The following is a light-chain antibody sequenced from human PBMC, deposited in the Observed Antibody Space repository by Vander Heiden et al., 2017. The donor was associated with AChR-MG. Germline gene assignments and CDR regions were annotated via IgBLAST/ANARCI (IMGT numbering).Light chain of an antibody. J-gene: IGKJ1*01. CDR3: QQYNSYPRT. CDR2: AAS. CDR1: RAINTY. Sequence: DIQMTQSPSSLSASIGDRVTITCRASRAINTYLVWIQQKPGKAPKSLIYAASTLQSGVPSKFSGSGSGTDFTLTISSLQPEDVGTYFCQQYNSYPRTFGQGTKVEIK. V-gene: IGKV1-16*02.